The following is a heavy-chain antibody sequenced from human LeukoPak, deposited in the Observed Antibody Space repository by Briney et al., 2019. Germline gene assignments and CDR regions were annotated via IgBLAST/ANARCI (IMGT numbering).Heavy chain of an antibody. J-gene: IGHJ4*02. D-gene: IGHD2-21*01. CDR1: GFTVSSNY. V-gene: IGHV4-39*07. CDR2: IYYTGIT. CDR3: ARRTQEYGYSKFDY. Sequence: GSLRLSCAASGFTVSSNYMSWIRQPPGEGLEWIGSIYYTGITYSNPSLKSRVTISLDTSKNQFSLNLSSVTAADTAVYYCARRTQEYGYSKFDYWGQGTLVTVSS.